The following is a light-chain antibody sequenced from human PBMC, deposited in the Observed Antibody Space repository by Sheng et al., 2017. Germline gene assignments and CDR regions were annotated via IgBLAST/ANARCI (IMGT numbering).Light chain of an antibody. CDR3: QQCDNFPLT. CDR2: DAS. V-gene: IGKV3-15*01. J-gene: IGKJ4*01. Sequence: EIVMTQSPVTLSVSPGEGATLSCRASESVDTHLAWYQQKPGQAPRLLIYDASMRATGIPARFSGSGSGTDFTLTISSLQSEDIATYYCQQCDNFPLTFGGGTKVEIK. CDR1: ESVDTH.